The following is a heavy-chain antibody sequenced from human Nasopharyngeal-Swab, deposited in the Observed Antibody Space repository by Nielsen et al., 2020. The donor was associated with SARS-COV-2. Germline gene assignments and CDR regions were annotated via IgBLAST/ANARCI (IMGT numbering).Heavy chain of an antibody. V-gene: IGHV4-59*13. J-gene: IGHJ3*02. D-gene: IGHD5-18*01. CDR2: IYYSGSI. CDR1: GGSISYYY. CDR3: ARGAEYSYGYYAFDI. Sequence: GSLRLSCTGSGGSISYYYWTWIRQPPGKGLEWIGYIYYSGSIHYNPSLKSRVTISLDTSKNQFSLRLSSLTAADTAVYYCARGAEYSYGYYAFDIWGPGTMVTVSS.